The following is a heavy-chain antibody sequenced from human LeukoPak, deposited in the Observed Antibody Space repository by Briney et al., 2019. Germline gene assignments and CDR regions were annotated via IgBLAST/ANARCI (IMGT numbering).Heavy chain of an antibody. CDR3: AGFFYDNSGDAFDI. CDR1: GGGFTFSSHA. D-gene: IGHD3-22*01. CDR2: PIPIYGSP. Sequence: ASVKVSCKASGGGFTFSSHAISWVRQAPGQGLEWVGGPIPIYGSPNYAQKFQGRLTITSDESTRTVYMELSSLRPEDSAVHYCAGFFYDNSGDAFDIWGQGTMVTVSS. V-gene: IGHV1-69*13. J-gene: IGHJ3*02.